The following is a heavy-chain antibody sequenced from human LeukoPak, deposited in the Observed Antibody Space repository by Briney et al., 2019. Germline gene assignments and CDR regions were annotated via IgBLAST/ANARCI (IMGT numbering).Heavy chain of an antibody. D-gene: IGHD6-13*01. CDR2: ISGSGGST. J-gene: IGHJ4*02. Sequence: SCKASGGTFSSYAMSWVRQAPGKGLEWVSAISGSGGSTYYADSVKGRFTISRDNSKNTLYLQMNSLRAEDTAVYYCAKQPSIAAAVTAFDYWGQGTLVTVSS. V-gene: IGHV3-23*01. CDR1: GGTFSSYA. CDR3: AKQPSIAAAVTAFDY.